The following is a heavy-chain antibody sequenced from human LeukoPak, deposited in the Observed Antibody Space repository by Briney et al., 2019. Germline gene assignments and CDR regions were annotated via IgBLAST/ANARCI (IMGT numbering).Heavy chain of an antibody. CDR3: AANDFWSGFRFDY. Sequence: RASVKVSCKASGYTFTSYAMHWVRQAPGQRLEWMGWINAGNGNTKYSQKFQGRVTITRDTSASTAYMELSSLRSEDTAVYYCAANDFWSGFRFDYWGQGTLVTISS. J-gene: IGHJ4*02. V-gene: IGHV1-3*01. CDR1: GYTFTSYA. D-gene: IGHD3-3*01. CDR2: INAGNGNT.